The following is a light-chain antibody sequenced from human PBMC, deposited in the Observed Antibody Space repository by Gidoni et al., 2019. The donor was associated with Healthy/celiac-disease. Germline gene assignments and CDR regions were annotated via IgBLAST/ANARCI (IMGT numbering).Light chain of an antibody. Sequence: AIQMTQSPSSLSASVGDRVTITCRASQGIRNELGWYQQKPGKAPTLLIYAAASLQSGVPSRFSGSGSGTDFTLTISSLQPEDFSTYYCLQDYNSPWTFGQGTKVEIK. CDR3: LQDYNSPWT. CDR1: QGIRNE. V-gene: IGKV1-6*01. J-gene: IGKJ1*01. CDR2: AAA.